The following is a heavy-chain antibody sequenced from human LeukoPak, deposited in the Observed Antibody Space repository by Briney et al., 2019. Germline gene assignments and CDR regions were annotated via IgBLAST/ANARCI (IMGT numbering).Heavy chain of an antibody. D-gene: IGHD3-16*02. CDR2: ISGSGDYT. Sequence: GGSLRLSCAASGFSFSDYYMSWIRQAPGKGLEWVSCISGSGDYTTYADSVKGRFTISRDNAKNSLYLQMYSLRAEDTAVYYCARGFELSTFGGAIGKLNWFDSWGQGTLVTVSS. CDR1: GFSFSDYY. J-gene: IGHJ5*01. V-gene: IGHV3-11*05. CDR3: ARGFELSTFGGAIGKLNWFDS.